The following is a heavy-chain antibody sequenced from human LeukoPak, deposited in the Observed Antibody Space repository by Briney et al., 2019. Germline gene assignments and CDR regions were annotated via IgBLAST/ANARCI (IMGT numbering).Heavy chain of an antibody. D-gene: IGHD3-10*01. Sequence: GGSLRLSCAASGFTFSSYAMSWVRQAPGKGLEGVSGISGSGGRTYYADSVKGRFTISRDNSKNTVHVQMNSLRAEDTAVYYCAKKGESLDYYYMDVWGQGTTVTVSS. CDR3: AKKGESLDYYYMDV. J-gene: IGHJ6*02. CDR1: GFTFSSYA. V-gene: IGHV3-23*01. CDR2: ISGSGGRT.